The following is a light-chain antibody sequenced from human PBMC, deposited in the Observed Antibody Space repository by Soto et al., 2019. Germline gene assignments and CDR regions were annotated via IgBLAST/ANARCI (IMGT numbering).Light chain of an antibody. J-gene: IGLJ1*01. CDR3: QSYDSSASYV. Sequence: QSVLTQPPSVSGAPGQRVTISFTGSSSNIGAGYDVHWYQQLPGTAPKLLIYGNSNRPSGVPDRFSGSKSGTSASLAITGLQAEDEADYYCQSYDSSASYVFGTGTKVTVL. CDR2: GNS. CDR1: SSNIGAGYD. V-gene: IGLV1-40*01.